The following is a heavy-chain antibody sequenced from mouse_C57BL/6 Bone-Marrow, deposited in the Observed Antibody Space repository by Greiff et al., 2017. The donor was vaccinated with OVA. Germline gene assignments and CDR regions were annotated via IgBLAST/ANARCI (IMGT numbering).Heavy chain of an antibody. CDR3: ARERPRYDYDVAY. D-gene: IGHD2-4*01. Sequence: EVQLVESGGGLVKPGGSLKLSCAASGFTFSSYAMSWVRQTPEKRLEWVATISDGGSYTYYPDNVKGRFTISRDNAKNNLYLQMSHLKSEDTAMYYCARERPRYDYDVAYWGQGTLVTVSA. J-gene: IGHJ3*01. CDR1: GFTFSSYA. V-gene: IGHV5-4*01. CDR2: ISDGGSYT.